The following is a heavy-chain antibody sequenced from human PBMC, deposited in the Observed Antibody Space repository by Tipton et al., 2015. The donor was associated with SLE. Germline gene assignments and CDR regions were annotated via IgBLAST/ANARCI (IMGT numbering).Heavy chain of an antibody. V-gene: IGHV3-21*01. Sequence: SLRLSCAASGFTFSSYAMSWVRQAPGKGLEWVSSISSGSGYRYYADSVKGRFTISRDNAKNSLYLQMNSLRAEDTAVYYCARGQGGYWGQGTLVTVSS. J-gene: IGHJ4*02. CDR1: GFTFSSYA. CDR2: ISSGSGYR. CDR3: ARGQGGY.